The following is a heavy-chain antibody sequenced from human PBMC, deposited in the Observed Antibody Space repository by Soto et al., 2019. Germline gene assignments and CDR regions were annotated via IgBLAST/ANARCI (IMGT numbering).Heavy chain of an antibody. D-gene: IGHD2-2*02. CDR2: IFYSGST. V-gene: IGHV4-31*03. J-gene: IGHJ5*02. CDR3: ARDDRYCSSTSCYTGWFAP. Sequence: SETLSLSCTVSGGSISSGGYYWSWIRQHPGKGLEWIGYIFYSGSTYYNPSLKSRVTMSVDTSKNQFSLKLSSVTAADTAVYYCARDDRYCSSTSCYTGWFAPWGQGTLVTVSS. CDR1: GGSISSGGYY.